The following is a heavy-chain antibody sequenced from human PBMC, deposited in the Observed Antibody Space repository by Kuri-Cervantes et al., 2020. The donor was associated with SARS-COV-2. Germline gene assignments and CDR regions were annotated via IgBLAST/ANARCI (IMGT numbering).Heavy chain of an antibody. CDR2: IYYSGST. Sequence: SETLSLTCTVSGGSISSYYRSWIRQPPGKGLEWIGYIYYSGSTNYNPSLKSRVTISVDTSKNQFSLKLSSVTAADTAVYYCARKSNWAAFFDYWGQGTLVTVSS. CDR3: ARKSNWAAFFDY. J-gene: IGHJ4*02. D-gene: IGHD7-27*01. CDR1: GGSISSYY. V-gene: IGHV4-59*01.